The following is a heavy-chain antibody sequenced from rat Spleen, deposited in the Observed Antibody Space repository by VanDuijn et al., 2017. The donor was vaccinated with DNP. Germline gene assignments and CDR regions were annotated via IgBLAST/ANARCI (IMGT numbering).Heavy chain of an antibody. CDR1: GYSITSNY. CDR2: ISYRGNT. Sequence: EVQLQESGPALVRPSQSLSLTCSVTGYSITSNYWGWIRKFPGNRMEWMAYISYRGNTGYNPSLRSRISITRDTSKNQFFLQLNSVTTEDTATYYCARWSRYFDYWGQGVMVTVSS. V-gene: IGHV3-1*01. CDR3: ARWSRYFDY. J-gene: IGHJ2*01.